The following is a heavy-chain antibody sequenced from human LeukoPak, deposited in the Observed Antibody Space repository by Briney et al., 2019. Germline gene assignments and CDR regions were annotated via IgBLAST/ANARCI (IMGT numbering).Heavy chain of an antibody. CDR2: INPSSGGT. CDR3: ARGQLRGLFDY. CDR1: GYIFTGHY. V-gene: IGHV1-2*02. D-gene: IGHD1-26*01. J-gene: IGHJ4*02. Sequence: GASVKVSCKASGYIFTGHYLHWVRQAPGQGLEWMGLINPSSGGTNYAQKFQGRVTMTRDTSISTAYMELSRLRSDDTAVYYCARGQLRGLFDYWGQGTLVTVSS.